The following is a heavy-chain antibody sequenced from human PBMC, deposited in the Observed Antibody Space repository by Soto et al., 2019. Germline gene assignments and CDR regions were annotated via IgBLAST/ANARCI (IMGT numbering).Heavy chain of an antibody. CDR2: ISSSSSYI. CDR3: ARDKGYDYGESVAGIDY. CDR1: GFTFSSYS. Sequence: GGSLRLSCAASGFTFSSYSMNWVRQAPGKGLEWVSSISSSSSYIYYADSAKGRFTISRDNAKNSLYLQMNSLRAEDTAVYYCARDKGYDYGESVAGIDYWGQGTLVTVSS. D-gene: IGHD4-17*01. J-gene: IGHJ4*02. V-gene: IGHV3-21*01.